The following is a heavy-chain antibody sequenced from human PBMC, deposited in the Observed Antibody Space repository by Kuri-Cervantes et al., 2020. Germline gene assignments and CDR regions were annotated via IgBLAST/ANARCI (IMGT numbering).Heavy chain of an antibody. D-gene: IGHD1-26*01. J-gene: IGHJ3*02. Sequence: ASVKVSCKASGYTFTSYGISWVRQAPGQGLEWMGWISAYNGNTNYAQKLQGRVTMTRNTSISTAYMELSSLRSEDTAVYYCARGLSVEWELLYAFDIWGQGTMVTVSS. CDR1: GYTFTSYG. CDR3: ARGLSVEWELLYAFDI. V-gene: IGHV1-18*01. CDR2: ISAYNGNT.